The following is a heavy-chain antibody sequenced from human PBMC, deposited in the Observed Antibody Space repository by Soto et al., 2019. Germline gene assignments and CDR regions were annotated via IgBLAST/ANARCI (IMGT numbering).Heavy chain of an antibody. CDR1: GFTFSSYW. CDR3: ARVRYCSSTSCYDYYYYGMDV. Sequence: GGSLRLSCAASGFTFSSYWMHWVRQAPGKGLVWVSRINSDGSSTSYADSVKGRFTISRDSAKNTLYLQMNSLRAEDTAVYYCARVRYCSSTSCYDYYYYGMDVWGQGTTVTVSS. V-gene: IGHV3-74*01. CDR2: INSDGSST. J-gene: IGHJ6*02. D-gene: IGHD2-2*01.